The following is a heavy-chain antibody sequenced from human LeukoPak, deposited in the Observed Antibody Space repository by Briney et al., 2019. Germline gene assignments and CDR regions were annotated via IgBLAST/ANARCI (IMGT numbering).Heavy chain of an antibody. D-gene: IGHD5-24*01. CDR1: GGSISSYY. J-gene: IGHJ4*02. V-gene: IGHV4-59*01. Sequence: PSETLSLTCTVSGGSISSYYWSWIQQPPGKGLQWIAYLYYSGNTNYNPSLKSRATISVDTSKNQFSLKLTSVTAADTAVYYCARVYGYNFYYFDYWGQGILVTVSS. CDR2: LYYSGNT. CDR3: ARVYGYNFYYFDY.